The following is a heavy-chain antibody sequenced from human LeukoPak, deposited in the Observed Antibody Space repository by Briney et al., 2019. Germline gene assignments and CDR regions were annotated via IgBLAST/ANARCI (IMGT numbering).Heavy chain of an antibody. V-gene: IGHV3-48*03. CDR3: AREGGVNYYDLDYFDY. J-gene: IGHJ4*02. Sequence: GGSLRLSCVGSGFTFSTYEMTWVRQAPGKGLEWVSYISSSGGTIYYADSVKGRFTTSRDNAKNSLYLQMNSLRAEDTAVYYCAREGGVNYYDLDYFDYWGQGTLITVSS. CDR1: GFTFSTYE. D-gene: IGHD3-22*01. CDR2: ISSSGGTI.